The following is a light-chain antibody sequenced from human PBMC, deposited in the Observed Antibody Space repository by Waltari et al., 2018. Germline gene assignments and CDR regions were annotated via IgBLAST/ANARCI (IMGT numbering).Light chain of an antibody. J-gene: IGLJ3*02. CDR3: QTGGHGTWV. CDR2: VNSDDTH. V-gene: IGLV4-69*01. Sequence: QLVLTQSPSASASLGASLKLTCTLRSRHGSTIIAWLQQQPERGPRYLMKVNSDDTHSKGDDIPDRFSGSSSGAERYLTISSLQSEDEADYYCQTGGHGTWVFGGGTKVTVL. CDR1: SRHGSTI.